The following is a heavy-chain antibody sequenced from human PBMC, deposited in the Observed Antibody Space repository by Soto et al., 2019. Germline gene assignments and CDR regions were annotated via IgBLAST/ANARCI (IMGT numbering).Heavy chain of an antibody. D-gene: IGHD2-2*01. V-gene: IGHV1-69*02. CDR3: ARAGYCSSTSCYFDY. Sequence: QVQLVQSGAEVKKPGSSVKVSCKASGGTFSSYTISWVRQAPGQGLEWMGRIIPILGIANYAQKFQGRVTITADKSTSTAYMELSSLRSEDTAVYYCARAGYCSSTSCYFDYWGQGTLVTVSS. CDR1: GGTFSSYT. CDR2: IIPILGIA. J-gene: IGHJ4*02.